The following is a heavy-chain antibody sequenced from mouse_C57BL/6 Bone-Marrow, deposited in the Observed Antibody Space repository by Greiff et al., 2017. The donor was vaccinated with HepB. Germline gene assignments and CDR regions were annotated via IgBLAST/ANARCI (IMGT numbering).Heavy chain of an antibody. CDR3: ASNSNFPWFAY. V-gene: IGHV1-78*01. D-gene: IGHD2-5*01. CDR2: IYPRDGST. CDR1: GYTFTDHT. J-gene: IGHJ3*01. Sequence: VKLMESDAELVKPGASVKISCKVSGYTFTDHTIHWMKQRPEQGLEWIGYIYPRDGSTKYNEKFKGKATLTADKSSSTAYMQLNSLTSEDSAVYFCASNSNFPWFAYWGQGTLVTVSA.